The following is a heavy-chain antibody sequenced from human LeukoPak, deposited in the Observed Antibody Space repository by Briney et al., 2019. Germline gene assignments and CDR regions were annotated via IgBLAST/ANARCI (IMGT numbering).Heavy chain of an antibody. CDR2: INPNSGGT. D-gene: IGHD6-13*01. Sequence: GASVKVSCKASGYTFTGYYMHWVRQAPGQGLEWMGWINPNSGGTNYAQKFQGRVTMTRDTSISTAYMELSRLRSDDTAVYYCARDVRGSSSWESYYYYYYYMDVWGKGTTVTVSS. V-gene: IGHV1-2*02. J-gene: IGHJ6*03. CDR1: GYTFTGYY. CDR3: ARDVRGSSSWESYYYYYYYMDV.